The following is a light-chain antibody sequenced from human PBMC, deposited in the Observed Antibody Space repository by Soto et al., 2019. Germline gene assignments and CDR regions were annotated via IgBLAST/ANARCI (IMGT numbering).Light chain of an antibody. CDR1: SSDVGSYNR. CDR3: SLYTSSRGGYV. Sequence: QSALTRPPSVSGSPGQSVTISCTGTSSDVGSYNRVSWYQQPPGTAPKLMIYEVSNRPSGVPDRFSGSKSGNTASLTISGLQAEDEADYYCSLYTSSRGGYVFGTGTKVTVL. V-gene: IGLV2-18*01. J-gene: IGLJ1*01. CDR2: EVS.